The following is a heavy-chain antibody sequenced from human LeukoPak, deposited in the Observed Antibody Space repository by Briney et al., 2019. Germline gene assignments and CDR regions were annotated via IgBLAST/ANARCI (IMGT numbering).Heavy chain of an antibody. CDR2: IKQDGSEK. V-gene: IGHV3-7*01. CDR3: ARDASHMVRGVPFDY. J-gene: IGHJ4*02. D-gene: IGHD3-10*01. Sequence: GGSLRLSCAASGFTFNDYYMSWIRQAPGKGLEWVANIKQDGSEKYYVDSVKGRFTISRDNAKNSLYLQMNSLRAEDTAVYYCARDASHMVRGVPFDYWGQGTLVTVSS. CDR1: GFTFNDYY.